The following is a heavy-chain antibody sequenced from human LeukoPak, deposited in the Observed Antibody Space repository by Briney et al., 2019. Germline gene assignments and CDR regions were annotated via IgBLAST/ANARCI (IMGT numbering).Heavy chain of an antibody. CDR3: AKTFQWYYMDV. D-gene: IGHD2-8*01. Sequence: GGSLRLSCAASGFTFSSYWMSWVRQAPGKGLEWVANIKQDGSEKYYVDSVKGRFTISRDNSKNTLYLQMNSLRAEDTAVYYCAKTFQWYYMDVWGKGTTVTISS. J-gene: IGHJ6*03. CDR1: GFTFSSYW. CDR2: IKQDGSEK. V-gene: IGHV3-7*03.